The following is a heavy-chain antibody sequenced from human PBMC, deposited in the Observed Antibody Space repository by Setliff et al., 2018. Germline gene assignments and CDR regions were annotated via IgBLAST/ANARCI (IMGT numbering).Heavy chain of an antibody. CDR2: IYRSGTT. V-gene: IGHV4-59*01. J-gene: IGHJ5*02. D-gene: IGHD2-15*01. Sequence: KPSETLSLTCSVSGGSISRSYWTWIRQAPGKGMEWIGYIYRSGTTNYNPSLKSRLSMSVDTSKNEFSLKLRFVTAADTAVYYCARVDEEYCSGGTCYDWFDPWGPGTLVTVS. CDR3: ARVDEEYCSGGTCYDWFDP. CDR1: GGSISRSY.